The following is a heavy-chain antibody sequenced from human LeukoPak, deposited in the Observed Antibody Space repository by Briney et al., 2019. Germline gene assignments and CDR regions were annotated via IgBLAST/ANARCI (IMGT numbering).Heavy chain of an antibody. J-gene: IGHJ4*02. CDR3: ASTKGAIASIGHDY. Sequence: GASVKVSCKASGGTFSSYAISWVRQAPGQGLEWMGGIIPIFGTANYAQRFRGRVTITADESTSTAYMELSSLRSEDTAVYYCASTKGAIASIGHDYWGQGTLVTVSS. V-gene: IGHV1-69*13. D-gene: IGHD2-2*02. CDR2: IIPIFGTA. CDR1: GGTFSSYA.